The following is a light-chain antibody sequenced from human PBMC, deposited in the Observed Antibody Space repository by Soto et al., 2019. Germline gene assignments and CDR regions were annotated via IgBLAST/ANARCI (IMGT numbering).Light chain of an antibody. CDR1: QGLSSY. CDR3: QQLKGYPIT. Sequence: DIQLTPSPSFLSASVGDRVTITCRASQGLSSYLAWYQQKPGKAPNLLIYAAFTLQSGVPSRFSGSGSGTEFTLTISSLQPEDFATYYCQQLKGYPITFGQGTRREIK. V-gene: IGKV1-9*01. CDR2: AAF. J-gene: IGKJ5*01.